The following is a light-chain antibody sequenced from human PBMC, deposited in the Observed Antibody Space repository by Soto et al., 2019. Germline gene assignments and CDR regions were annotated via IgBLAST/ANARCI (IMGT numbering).Light chain of an antibody. CDR3: QTWGSGMEVV. CDR2: LNSDGNY. J-gene: IGLJ3*02. V-gene: IGLV4-69*01. CDR1: SGHSNFA. Sequence: QTVVTQSPSASASLGASVKLTCTLSSGHSNFAIAWHQQQPGKGPRYLMRLNSDGNYKKGDGIPDRFSGSSSGAERYLTISSLQSEDEADYYCQTWGSGMEVVFGGGTKVTVL.